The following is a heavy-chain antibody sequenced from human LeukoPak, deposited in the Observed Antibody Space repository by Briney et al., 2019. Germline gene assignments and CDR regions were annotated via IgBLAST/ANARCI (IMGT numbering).Heavy chain of an antibody. D-gene: IGHD6-13*01. CDR3: ARGSYSSSLYDY. Sequence: SSEALSLTCTVSGGSISSGSYYWSWIRQPAGKGLEWIGRIYTSGSTNYNPSLKSRVTISVDTSKNQFSLKLSSVTAADTAVYYCARGSYSSSLYDYWGQGTLVTVSS. CDR1: GGSISSGSYY. V-gene: IGHV4-61*02. J-gene: IGHJ4*02. CDR2: IYTSGST.